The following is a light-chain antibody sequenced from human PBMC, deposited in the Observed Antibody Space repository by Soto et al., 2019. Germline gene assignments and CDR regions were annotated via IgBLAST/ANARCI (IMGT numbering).Light chain of an antibody. J-gene: IGLJ1*01. V-gene: IGLV2-8*01. CDR1: SSDVGGYNY. CDR2: EVN. CDR3: NSYTSNNTYV. Sequence: QPVLTQPPSASGSPGQSVAISCTGTSSDVGGYNYVSWYQQHPGKAPKLMIYEVNKRPSGVPDRFSGSKSGNTASLTVSGLQAEDEADYYCNSYTSNNTYVFGTGTKLTVL.